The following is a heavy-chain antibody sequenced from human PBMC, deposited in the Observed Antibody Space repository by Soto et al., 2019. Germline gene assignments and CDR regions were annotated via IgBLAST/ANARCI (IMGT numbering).Heavy chain of an antibody. V-gene: IGHV4-30-4*01. CDR1: GDSISSADYY. J-gene: IGHJ6*02. CDR3: ARDLWVEPELYYYGMDV. CDR2: IFYSGTT. D-gene: IGHD1-1*01. Sequence: QVQLQESGPGLVRPSQTLSLTCTVSGDSISSADYYRSWIRQTPGKGLEWIGHIFYSGTTYYNPSLKSRLTISVDTSKNHFSLRLTSVTAADTAVYYCARDLWVEPELYYYGMDVWGQGTTVTVSS.